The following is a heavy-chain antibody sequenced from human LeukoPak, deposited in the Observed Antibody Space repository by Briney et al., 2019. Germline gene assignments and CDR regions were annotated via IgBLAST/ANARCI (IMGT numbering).Heavy chain of an antibody. D-gene: IGHD6-13*01. Sequence: GGSLRLSCAASGFTFSSYWMSWVRQAPGKGLEWVANIKQDGSEKYYVDSVKGRFTISRDNAKNSLYLQMNSLRAEDTAVYYCAKDIAAAGTEYYFDYWGQGTLVTVSS. CDR3: AKDIAAAGTEYYFDY. CDR1: GFTFSSYW. V-gene: IGHV3-7*03. CDR2: IKQDGSEK. J-gene: IGHJ4*02.